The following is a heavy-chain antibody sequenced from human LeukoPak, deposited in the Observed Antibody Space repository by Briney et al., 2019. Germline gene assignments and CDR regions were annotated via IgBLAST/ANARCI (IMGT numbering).Heavy chain of an antibody. D-gene: IGHD6-13*01. Sequence: QPGGSLRLSCAASGFIFSSYAMSWVRQAPGKGLEWVSTISGSGGSTYYADSVKGRFTISRDNAKNSLYLQMNSLRAEDTAVYYCARDQAAAGRNCGQGTLVTVSS. CDR3: ARDQAAAGRN. V-gene: IGHV3-23*01. CDR2: ISGSGGST. CDR1: GFIFSSYA. J-gene: IGHJ4*02.